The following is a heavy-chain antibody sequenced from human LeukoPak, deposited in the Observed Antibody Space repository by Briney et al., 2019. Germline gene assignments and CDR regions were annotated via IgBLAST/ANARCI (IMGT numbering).Heavy chain of an antibody. D-gene: IGHD3/OR15-3a*01. J-gene: IGHJ4*02. CDR3: ARRRDFIDY. CDR1: GFTLSDYY. Sequence: GGSLRLSCAASGFTLSDYYMSWIRQAPGKGLEWVSYSSSSGSTIYYADSVKGRFAISRDNAENSLYLQMNSLRAEDTAVYYCARRRDFIDYWGQGTLVTVSS. V-gene: IGHV3-11*01. CDR2: SSSSGSTI.